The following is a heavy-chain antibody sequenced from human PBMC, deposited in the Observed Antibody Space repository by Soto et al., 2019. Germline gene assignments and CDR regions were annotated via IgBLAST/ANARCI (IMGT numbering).Heavy chain of an antibody. V-gene: IGHV3-30*18. D-gene: IGHD5-12*01. CDR2: IAYEGSNT. J-gene: IGHJ4*02. CDR1: GFTFSSYG. CDR3: AKEISGYDSH. Sequence: QVQLVESGGGVVQPGRSLRLSCAASGFTFSSYGMHWVRQAPGKGLEWVAVIAYEGSNTYYADSVKGRFNISRDKSKNTLYLQMNSLRAEDTAVYYCAKEISGYDSHWGQGTLVTVSS.